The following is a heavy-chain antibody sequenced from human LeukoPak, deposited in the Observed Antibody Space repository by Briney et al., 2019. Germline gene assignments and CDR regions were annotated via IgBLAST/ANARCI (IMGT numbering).Heavy chain of an antibody. V-gene: IGHV1-2*06. CDR3: ARGDYDFWSGPFSY. J-gene: IGHJ4*02. D-gene: IGHD3-3*01. CDR2: LDPNSGVT. Sequence: GASVKVSCKASGYTFTGYYMHWVRQAPGQGLEWMGRLDPNSGVTNFAQRFQGRVTMTRDTPISTAYMELSSLRSDDTAVYYCARGDYDFWSGPFSYWGQGTLVTVSS. CDR1: GYTFTGYY.